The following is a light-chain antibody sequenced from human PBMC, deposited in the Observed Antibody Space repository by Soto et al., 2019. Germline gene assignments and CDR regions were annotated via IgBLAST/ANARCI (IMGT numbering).Light chain of an antibody. CDR1: QSVSRNA. V-gene: IGKV3-20*01. CDR2: GAS. Sequence: EVVMRQSPGTLSVSPGEKAILSCRASQSVSRNALAWYQQRPGQSPRLLIYGASSRATGTPDTFSCSGSGTDFTLTISRLEPEDYALYYCQQFGSSPITFGQGTRLEIK. J-gene: IGKJ5*01. CDR3: QQFGSSPIT.